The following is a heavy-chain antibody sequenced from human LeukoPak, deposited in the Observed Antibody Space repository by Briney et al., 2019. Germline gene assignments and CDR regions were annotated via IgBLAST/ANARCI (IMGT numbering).Heavy chain of an antibody. V-gene: IGHV1-69*13. CDR2: IIPIFGTA. CDR1: GGTFSSYA. D-gene: IGHD3-10*01. CDR3: AREGSYGSGSWGIDY. J-gene: IGHJ4*02. Sequence: SVKVSCKASGGTFSSYAISWVRQAPGQWLEWMGGIIPIFGTANYAQKFQGRVTITADESTSTAYMELSSLRSEDTAVYYCAREGSYGSGSWGIDYWGQGTLVTVSS.